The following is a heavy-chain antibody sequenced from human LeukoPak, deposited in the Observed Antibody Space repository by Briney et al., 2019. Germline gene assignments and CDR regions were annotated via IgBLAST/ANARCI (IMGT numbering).Heavy chain of an antibody. J-gene: IGHJ6*02. CDR1: GDTFSNYYA. CDR2: IIPIVGTA. D-gene: IGHD3-10*01. Sequence: SVKVSCKASGDTFSNYYAISWVRQAPGRGLEWMGRIIPIVGTANSAQKFQGRVTITADKSTGTIYMELSSLRSGDTAIYYCARGITMVRGVIKGGMDVWGQGTTVTVSS. V-gene: IGHV1-69*04. CDR3: ARGITMVRGVIKGGMDV.